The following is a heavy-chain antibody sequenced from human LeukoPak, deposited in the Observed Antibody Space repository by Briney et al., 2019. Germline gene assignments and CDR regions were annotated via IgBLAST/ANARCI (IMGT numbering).Heavy chain of an antibody. V-gene: IGHV4-4*07. CDR2: IHTSGST. CDR1: GGSISSYY. J-gene: IGHJ4*02. Sequence: SGTLSLTCTFSGGSISSYYWSWIRQPAGKGLEWIGRIHTSGSTNYNPSLKSRVTMSVDTSKNQFSLKLSSVTAADTAVYYCARDVYYYDSSGRYYFDYWGQGTLVTVSS. D-gene: IGHD3-22*01. CDR3: ARDVYYYDSSGRYYFDY.